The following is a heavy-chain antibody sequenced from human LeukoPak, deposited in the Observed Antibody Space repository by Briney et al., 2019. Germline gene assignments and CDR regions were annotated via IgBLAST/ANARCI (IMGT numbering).Heavy chain of an antibody. V-gene: IGHV1-2*02. CDR3: ARDNARELLWFGELLYPRYYFDY. Sequence: ASVKVSCKASGYTFTGYYMHWVRQAPGQGLEWMGWINPNSGGTNYAQKFQGRVTMTRDTSISTAYMELSRLRSDDTAVYYCARDNARELLWFGELLYPRYYFDYWGQGTLVTVSS. CDR1: GYTFTGYY. D-gene: IGHD3-10*01. CDR2: INPNSGGT. J-gene: IGHJ4*02.